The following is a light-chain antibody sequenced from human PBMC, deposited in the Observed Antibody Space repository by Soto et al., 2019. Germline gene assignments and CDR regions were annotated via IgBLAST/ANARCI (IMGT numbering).Light chain of an antibody. V-gene: IGLV2-14*03. CDR2: DVD. Sequence: QSALTQPASVSGSPGQSITISCTGTSSDVGAYNYVSWYQQHPGKASKLMIYDVDNRPSGVSNRFSGSKSGNTASLTISGLQAEDEADYYCNSYTSSSTYVLFGGGTKLTVL. CDR1: SSDVGAYNY. CDR3: NSYTSSSTYVL. J-gene: IGLJ3*02.